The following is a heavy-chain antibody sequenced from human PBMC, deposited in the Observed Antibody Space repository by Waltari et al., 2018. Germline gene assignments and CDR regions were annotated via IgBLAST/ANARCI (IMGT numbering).Heavy chain of an antibody. CDR2: IKQDGSEK. D-gene: IGHD3-10*01. CDR1: GFTFSSYW. Sequence: EVQLVESGGGLVQPGGSLRLSCAASGFTFSSYWMSWVRQAPGKGLEWGANIKQDGSEKYYVDSVKGRFTISRDTAKNSLYLQMNSLRAEDTAVYYCARLMVQGDLDYWGQGTLVTVSS. V-gene: IGHV3-7*04. CDR3: ARLMVQGDLDY. J-gene: IGHJ4*02.